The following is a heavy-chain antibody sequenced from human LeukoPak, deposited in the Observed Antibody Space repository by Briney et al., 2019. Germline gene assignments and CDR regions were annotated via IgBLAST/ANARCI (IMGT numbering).Heavy chain of an antibody. CDR3: ASQELLWFGEQMDDY. CDR2: IYTSGST. CDR1: GVSISSYY. Sequence: PSETLSLTCAVSGVSISSYYWSWIRQPAGKGLEWIGRIYTSGSTNYNPSLKSRVTMSVDTSKNQFSLKLSSVTAADTAVYYCASQELLWFGEQMDDYWGQGTLVTVSS. D-gene: IGHD3-10*01. J-gene: IGHJ4*02. V-gene: IGHV4-4*07.